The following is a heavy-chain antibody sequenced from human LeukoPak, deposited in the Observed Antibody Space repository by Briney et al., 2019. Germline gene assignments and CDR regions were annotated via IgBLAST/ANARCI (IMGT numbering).Heavy chain of an antibody. CDR2: ISCSGCST. D-gene: IGHD1-1*01. J-gene: IGHJ4*02. CDR1: VYTFSSYA. Sequence: GGSVRLPCAACVYTFSSYAMRCVRGARGRGLEWVSAISCSGCSTYYADSVKGRFTISRDNSKNTLYLQMNSLRAEDTAVYYCAKDYVQLKVFDYWGQGTLVTVSS. V-gene: IGHV3-23*01. CDR3: AKDYVQLKVFDY.